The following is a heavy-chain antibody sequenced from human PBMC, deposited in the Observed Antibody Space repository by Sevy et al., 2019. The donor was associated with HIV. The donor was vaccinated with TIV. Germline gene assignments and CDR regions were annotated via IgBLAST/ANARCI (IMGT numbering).Heavy chain of an antibody. J-gene: IGHJ4*02. Sequence: GGSLRLSCAVSGFPFDEYTMHWVRQVPGKDLEWVSLITWDAGGRTYYADSVKGRFTVSRDNSKNSLYLQMNSLRNEDTAVYFCVKDMGAGAFDSWGQRTLVTVSS. CDR1: GFPFDEYT. CDR2: ITWDAGGRT. CDR3: VKDMGAGAFDS. V-gene: IGHV3-43*01. D-gene: IGHD3-16*01.